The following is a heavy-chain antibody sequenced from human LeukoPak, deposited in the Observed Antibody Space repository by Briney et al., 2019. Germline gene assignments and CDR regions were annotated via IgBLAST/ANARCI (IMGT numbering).Heavy chain of an antibody. CDR2: IRQDGGEK. CDR3: ARDGTAAGLYFDL. CDR1: GFTFSSYA. J-gene: IGHJ4*01. D-gene: IGHD6-13*01. Sequence: ESLILSCAASGFTFSSYAMSWVRQAPGKGLEWVASIRQDGGEKSYVDSVKGRFTISRDNTKNSLYLQINSLRAEDTAVYYCARDGTAAGLYFDLWGQGTLVTVSS. V-gene: IGHV3-7*01.